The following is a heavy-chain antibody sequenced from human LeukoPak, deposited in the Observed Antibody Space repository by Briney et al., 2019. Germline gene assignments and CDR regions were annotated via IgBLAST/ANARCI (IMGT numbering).Heavy chain of an antibody. V-gene: IGHV3-23*01. CDR3: AKEGYDFIEVGYFDY. CDR2: VIGSVVST. D-gene: IGHD5-12*01. CDR1: GFTFSNYA. Sequence: GGSLRLSCAASGFTFSNYAMSWVRQSPGKGLEWVSTVIGSVVSTFYADSVRGRFTISRDNSKNTLYLQMNSLRAEDTAVYYCAKEGYDFIEVGYFDYWGQGTLVTVSS. J-gene: IGHJ4*02.